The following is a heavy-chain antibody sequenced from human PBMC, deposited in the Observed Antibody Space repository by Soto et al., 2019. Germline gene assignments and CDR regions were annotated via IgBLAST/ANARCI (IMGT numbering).Heavy chain of an antibody. CDR1: AFIFSDHS. CDR2: IGATGTFI. J-gene: IGHJ4*02. CDR3: ARDQRYLRQGYSDY. D-gene: IGHD4-4*01. Sequence: EVQLGESGGGRVKPGGSLRLSWVGSAFIFSDHSMNWVRQAPGKGLEWVTSIGATGTFIYYADSVKGRFTISRDNAKNSLVLQMYSLRPEDTAVYYCARDQRYLRQGYSDYWGQGALVNGSS. V-gene: IGHV3-21*01.